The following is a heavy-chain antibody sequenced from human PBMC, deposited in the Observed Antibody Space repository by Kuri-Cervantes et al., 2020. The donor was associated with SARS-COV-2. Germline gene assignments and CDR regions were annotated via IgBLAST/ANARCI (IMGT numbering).Heavy chain of an antibody. V-gene: IGHV4-30-4*01. CDR1: GGSISSGDYY. J-gene: IGHJ6*02. CDR3: AGRNYYYYYGMDV. Sequence: SETLSLTCTVSGGSISSGDYYWTWIRQPPGKGLEWIGYIYYSGSTYYNPSLKSRVTISVDTSKNQFSLKLNSVTAADTAVYYCAGRNYYYYYGMDVWGQGNTVTVSS. CDR2: IYYSGST.